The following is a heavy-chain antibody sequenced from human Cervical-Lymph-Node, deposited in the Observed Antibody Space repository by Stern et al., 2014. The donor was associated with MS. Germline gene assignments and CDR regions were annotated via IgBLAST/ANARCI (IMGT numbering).Heavy chain of an antibody. V-gene: IGHV3-74*02. D-gene: IGHD6-13*01. CDR3: SGSNWSFFDY. Sequence: VQLVESGAGLVQPGGSLRLSCAASGFTFDSYSMHWVRQVPGQGPVWVSRINTDGSSPRYADSVKGRFTISRDNAKNMLYLEMNSLRAEDTAVYYCSGSNWSFFDYWGQGTLVTVSS. J-gene: IGHJ4*02. CDR2: INTDGSSP. CDR1: GFTFDSYS.